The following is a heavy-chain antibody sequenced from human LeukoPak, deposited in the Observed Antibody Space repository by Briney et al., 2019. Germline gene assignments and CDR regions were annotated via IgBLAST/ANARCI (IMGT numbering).Heavy chain of an antibody. J-gene: IGHJ4*02. D-gene: IGHD4-23*01. Sequence: SETLSLTCTVSGGSMYNYFWSWIRQPAGKGLEWIGRIYTAGSTKYNPSLKSRVIMSVDTSKNQFSLKPSSVTAADTAIYYCARDVSWDGGNSGRYFNYWGQGALVTVSS. V-gene: IGHV4-4*07. CDR3: ARDVSWDGGNSGRYFNY. CDR1: GGSMYNYF. CDR2: IYTAGST.